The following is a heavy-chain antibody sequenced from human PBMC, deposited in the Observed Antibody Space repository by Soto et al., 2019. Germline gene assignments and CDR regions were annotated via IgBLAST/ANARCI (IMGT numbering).Heavy chain of an antibody. D-gene: IGHD6-13*01. V-gene: IGHV4-31*03. CDR2: IYYRGST. CDR3: ARDRGGSSWSGYGY. J-gene: IGHJ4*02. Sequence: QVQLQESGPGLVKPSQTLSLTCTVSGGSISSGGYYWSWIRQQPGNGLEWIGYIYYRGSTYYNPSLKSRVTMSVDTSKNQLSLKLRSVTAADTAVYYCARDRGGSSWSGYGYWGQGTLVTVSS. CDR1: GGSISSGGYY.